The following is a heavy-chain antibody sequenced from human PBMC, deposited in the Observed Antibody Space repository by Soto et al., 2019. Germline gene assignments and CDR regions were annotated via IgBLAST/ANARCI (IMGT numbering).Heavy chain of an antibody. Sequence: ETLSLTCTVSGASISSSYWSWIRQSPERGLEWIAYVYHTGATNYNPSLKSRVTISLDTSKGQFSLNLTSLTTADTAVYFCARGGNRYSNVASGVGGFDYWGQGSLVTVSS. V-gene: IGHV4-59*01. J-gene: IGHJ4*02. CDR3: ARGGNRYSNVASGVGGFDY. D-gene: IGHD5-12*01. CDR1: GASISSSY. CDR2: VYHTGAT.